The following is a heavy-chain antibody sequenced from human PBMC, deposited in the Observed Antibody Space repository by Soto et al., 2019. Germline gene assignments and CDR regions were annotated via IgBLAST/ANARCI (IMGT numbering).Heavy chain of an antibody. CDR2: FDPEDGET. Sequence: ASVKVSCKVSGYTLTELSMHWVRQAPGKGLEWMGGFDPEDGETIYAQKFQGRVTMTEDTSTDTAYMELSSLRSEDTAVYYCATDRGALVYCSGGSCYFIMDVWGQGTTVTVSS. D-gene: IGHD2-15*01. CDR3: ATDRGALVYCSGGSCYFIMDV. CDR1: GYTLTELS. J-gene: IGHJ6*02. V-gene: IGHV1-24*01.